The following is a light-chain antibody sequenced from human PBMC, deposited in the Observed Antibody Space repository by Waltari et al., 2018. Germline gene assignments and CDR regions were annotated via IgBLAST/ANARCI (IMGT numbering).Light chain of an antibody. V-gene: IGLV1-51*01. J-gene: IGLJ3*02. CDR3: GTWNIGLSLWV. CDR2: DND. CDR1: FTNLGNGH. Sequence: QSVLTQPPSVSAAPGQKVPISCSGSFTNLGNGHIAWYQQVPGAAPKLLIYDNDKRPSGTPDRFSASNSGTSATLGITGVQTGDEADYYCGTWNIGLSLWVFGGGTRLTVL.